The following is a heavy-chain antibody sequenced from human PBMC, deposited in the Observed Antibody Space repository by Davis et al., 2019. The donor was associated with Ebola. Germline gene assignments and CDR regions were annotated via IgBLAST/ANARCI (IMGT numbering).Heavy chain of an antibody. Sequence: PGGSLRLSCAASGFTFSSYGMHWVRQAPGKGLEWVAVIWYDGSNKYYADSVKGRFTISRDNSKNTLYLQMNSLRAEDTAVYYCARERNDYYDSSGYYGDWYFDLWGRGTLVTVSS. D-gene: IGHD3-22*01. CDR2: IWYDGSNK. J-gene: IGHJ2*01. CDR1: GFTFSSYG. V-gene: IGHV3-33*01. CDR3: ARERNDYYDSSGYYGDWYFDL.